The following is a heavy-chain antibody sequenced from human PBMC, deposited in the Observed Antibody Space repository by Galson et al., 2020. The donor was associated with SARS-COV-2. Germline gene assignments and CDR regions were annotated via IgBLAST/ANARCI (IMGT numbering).Heavy chain of an antibody. CDR2: ISSSGSTI. Sequence: GGSLRLSCAASGFTFSRYEMIWVRQAPGKGLEWISYISSSGSTIYYADSVDGRFTISRDNAKNSLYLRMNSLRAEDTAVYYCARGLYAFYFYYMDVWVKGTTVTVSS. D-gene: IGHD3-16*02. CDR1: GFTFSRYE. J-gene: IGHJ6*03. CDR3: ARGLYAFYFYYMDV. V-gene: IGHV3-48*03.